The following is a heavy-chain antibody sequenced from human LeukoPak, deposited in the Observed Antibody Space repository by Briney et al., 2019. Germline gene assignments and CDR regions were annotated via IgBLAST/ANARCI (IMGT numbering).Heavy chain of an antibody. CDR3: ARDSRFGHYFDY. V-gene: IGHV3-21*01. CDR2: ISSRSSYI. Sequence: PGASLRLSCAASGFTFSSYSMNWVRQAPGKGLEWVSSISSRSSYIYYADSVKGRFTLSRDNAKNSLYLQMNSLRAEDTAVYYCARDSRFGHYFDYWGQGTLVTVSS. J-gene: IGHJ4*02. CDR1: GFTFSSYS. D-gene: IGHD3-10*01.